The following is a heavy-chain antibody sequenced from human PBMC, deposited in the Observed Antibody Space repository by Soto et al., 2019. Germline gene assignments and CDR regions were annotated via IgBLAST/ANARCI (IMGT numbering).Heavy chain of an antibody. CDR1: GVSIKNGGFF. V-gene: IGHV4-31*03. CDR2: IYSSGDT. D-gene: IGHD1-26*01. Sequence: QVQLQESGPGLVKPSQSLSLTCTVSGVSIKNGGFFWSWVRQHPGKGLEWIGYIYSSGDTFYNPSLKSRVTISVDPSKDQFSLTRRSVTAADPAVYYCARGRNTISIVYALDAWGQGTTVTVSS. CDR3: ARGRNTISIVYALDA. J-gene: IGHJ6*02.